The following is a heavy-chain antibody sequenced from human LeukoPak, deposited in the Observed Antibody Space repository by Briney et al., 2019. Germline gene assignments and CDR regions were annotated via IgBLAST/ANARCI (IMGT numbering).Heavy chain of an antibody. J-gene: IGHJ4*02. D-gene: IGHD3-22*01. V-gene: IGHV4-39*07. CDR1: GGSISSSSYY. Sequence: PSETLSLTCTVSGGSISSSSYYWGWIRQPPGKGLEWIGSIYYSGSTNYNPSLKSRVTISVDTSKNQFSLKLSSVTAADTAVYYCARARYYYDSSGSHGVFDYWGQGTLVTVSS. CDR3: ARARYYYDSSGSHGVFDY. CDR2: IYYSGST.